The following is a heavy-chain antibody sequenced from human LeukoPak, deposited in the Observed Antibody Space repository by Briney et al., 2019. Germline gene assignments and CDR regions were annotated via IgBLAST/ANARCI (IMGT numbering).Heavy chain of an antibody. CDR2: ISGYNAYT. CDR1: GYTFSKYG. J-gene: IGHJ4*02. Sequence: ASVKVSCKASGYTFSKYGISWVRQAPGQGLEWMGWISGYNAYTHYAQKLQGRVTMTTDTSTSTAYMELRSLRSDDTAVYYCARDRRLDYQLPADNWGQGTLVTVSP. CDR3: ARDRRLDYQLPADN. V-gene: IGHV1-18*01. D-gene: IGHD2-2*01.